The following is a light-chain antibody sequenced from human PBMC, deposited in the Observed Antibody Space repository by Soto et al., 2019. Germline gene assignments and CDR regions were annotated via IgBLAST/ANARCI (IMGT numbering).Light chain of an antibody. CDR2: EVN. J-gene: IGLJ1*01. Sequence: QSALTQPASVSGSPGQSITISCTGTSSDVGAYNYVSWYQQHPGKAPKLLIYEVNKRPSEVSNRFSGSKSGNTASLTISGLQPEDEADYYCNSYTNRYTFVLGTGTKLTVL. CDR1: SSDVGAYNY. CDR3: NSYTNRYTFV. V-gene: IGLV2-14*01.